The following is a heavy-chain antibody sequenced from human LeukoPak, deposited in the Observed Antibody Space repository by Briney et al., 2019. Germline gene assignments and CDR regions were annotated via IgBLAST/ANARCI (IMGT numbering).Heavy chain of an antibody. J-gene: IGHJ4*02. V-gene: IGHV3-30*02. CDR3: ARDLGITMVRGYFDY. Sequence: GGSLRLSCAASGFTFSDYGMHWVRQAPGKGLEWVAFIRHDGSNTYYADSVRGRFTISRDNSKNTLYLQMNSLRTEDTAVYYCARDLGITMVRGYFDYWGQGTLVTVSS. CDR1: GFTFSDYG. CDR2: IRHDGSNT. D-gene: IGHD3-10*01.